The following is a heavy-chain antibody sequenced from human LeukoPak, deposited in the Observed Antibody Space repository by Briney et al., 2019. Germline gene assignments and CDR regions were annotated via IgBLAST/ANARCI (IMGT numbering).Heavy chain of an antibody. Sequence: SETLSLTCAVSGGSISSGGYSWSLIRQPPGKGLEWIGYIYHSGSTYYNPSLKSRVTISVDRSKNQFSLKLSSVTAADTAVYYCASVEMATISHDYWGQGTLVTVSS. CDR1: GGSISSGGYS. J-gene: IGHJ4*02. D-gene: IGHD5-24*01. CDR2: IYHSGST. CDR3: ASVEMATISHDY. V-gene: IGHV4-30-2*01.